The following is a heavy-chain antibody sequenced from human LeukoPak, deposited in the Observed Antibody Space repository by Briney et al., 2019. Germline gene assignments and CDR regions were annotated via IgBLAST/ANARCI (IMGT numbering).Heavy chain of an antibody. CDR1: GDSVSSNSAA. J-gene: IGHJ5*02. D-gene: IGHD6-19*01. Sequence: SRTLSLTCAISGDSVSSNSAAWNWIRQSPSRGLEWLGRTYYRSKWYNDYAVSVKSRITINPDTSKNQFSLQLNSVTPEDTAVYYCAREKGQLYSSGWYGPWGQGTLVTVSS. CDR2: TYYRSKWYN. CDR3: AREKGQLYSSGWYGP. V-gene: IGHV6-1*01.